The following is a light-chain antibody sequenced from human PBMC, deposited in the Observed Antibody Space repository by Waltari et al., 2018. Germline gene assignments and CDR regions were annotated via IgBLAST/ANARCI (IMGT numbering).Light chain of an antibody. V-gene: IGKV3-11*01. CDR1: QSVSSF. CDR2: DAS. Sequence: EIVLTQSPHTLSLSPGERATLSCRASQSVSSFLAWYQHNPGQAPRLLIYDASNRAAGIPARFSGSGSGTNFTLTISSLEPEDLAVYYCQQRADWPLTFGGGTKVEIK. J-gene: IGKJ4*01. CDR3: QQRADWPLT.